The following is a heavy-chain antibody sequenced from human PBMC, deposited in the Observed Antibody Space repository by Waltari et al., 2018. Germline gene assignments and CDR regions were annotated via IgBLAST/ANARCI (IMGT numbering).Heavy chain of an antibody. V-gene: IGHV4-61*09. J-gene: IGHJ4*02. CDR1: GASIPSRNY. Sequence: QVQLQESGPGWVKPSQTLSPTCAVPGASIPSRNYWTWIRQPAGKGLEWIGLIYPGGSTNYNPSLKSRVTISVDASKNQISLKLSSVTAADTAVYYCARELGNWGQGTLVTVSA. CDR3: ARELGN. CDR2: IYPGGST.